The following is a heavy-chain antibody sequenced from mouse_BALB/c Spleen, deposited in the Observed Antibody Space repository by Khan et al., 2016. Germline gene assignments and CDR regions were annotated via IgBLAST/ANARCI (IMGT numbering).Heavy chain of an antibody. CDR3: ASSTLTPRYFED. CDR1: AFNIKDTN. J-gene: IGHJ1*01. CDR2: IDPANGNT. V-gene: IGHV14-3*02. Sequence: VQLQQSGAEIVKPGASVKLSCTASAFNIKDTNMHWVKQGPEQGLEWIGRIDPANGNTNYDPKFQGKATITTDTSSNTAFLQLSSLTYEDTAVYYCASSTLTPRYFEDWGAGTTVTVSS.